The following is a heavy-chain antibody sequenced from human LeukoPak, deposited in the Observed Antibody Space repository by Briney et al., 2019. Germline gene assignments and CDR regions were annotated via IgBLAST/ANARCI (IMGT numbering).Heavy chain of an antibody. CDR2: IYHSGST. CDR3: ARQTGSGLFILP. Sequence: SETLSLTCTVSGYSISSGYYWGWIRQPPGKGLEWIGSIYHSGSTYYNPSLKSRVTISVDTSKNQFSLKLSSVTAADTAVYYCARQTGSGLFILPGGQGTLVTVSA. V-gene: IGHV4-38-2*02. CDR1: GYSISSGYY. D-gene: IGHD3/OR15-3a*01. J-gene: IGHJ4*02.